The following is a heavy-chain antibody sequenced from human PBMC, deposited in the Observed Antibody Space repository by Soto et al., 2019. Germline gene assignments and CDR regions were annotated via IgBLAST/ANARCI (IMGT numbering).Heavy chain of an antibody. CDR2: IYYSGST. D-gene: IGHD3-22*01. J-gene: IGHJ5*02. CDR3: ARDRDYYDSSGSRFTGWFDP. Sequence: SETLSLTCTVAGGSIIGYYWSWIRQPPGKGLEWIGYIYYSGSTNYNPSLKSRVTISVDTSKNQFSLKLSSVTAADTAVYYCARDRDYYDSSGSRFTGWFDPWGQGTLVTV. CDR1: GGSIIGYY. V-gene: IGHV4-59*01.